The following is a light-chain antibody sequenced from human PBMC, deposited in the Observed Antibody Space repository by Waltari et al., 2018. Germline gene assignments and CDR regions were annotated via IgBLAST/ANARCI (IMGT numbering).Light chain of an antibody. CDR2: AAS. Sequence: IQLTQSPSSLSASVGYRVTITCRASQGISDYLPWYQQKPGKAPKLLIYAASTLQSGVPSRFSGSGSGTDFTLTISSLQPEDFATYYCQLLNSAQWTFGQGTKVEIK. V-gene: IGKV1-9*01. CDR3: QLLNSAQWT. CDR1: QGISDY. J-gene: IGKJ1*01.